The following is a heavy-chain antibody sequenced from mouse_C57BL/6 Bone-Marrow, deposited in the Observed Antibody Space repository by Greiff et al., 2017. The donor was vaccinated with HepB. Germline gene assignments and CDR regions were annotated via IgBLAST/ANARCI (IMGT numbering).Heavy chain of an antibody. V-gene: IGHV1-4*01. D-gene: IGHD1-1*01. CDR3: ARRITTVVATRYFDV. J-gene: IGHJ1*03. CDR1: GYTFTSYT. CDR2: INPSSGYT. Sequence: VQLQQSGAELARPGASVKMSCKASGYTFTSYTMHWVKQRPGQGLEWIGYINPSSGYTKYNQKFKDKATLTADKSSSTAYMQLSSLTSEDSAVYYCARRITTVVATRYFDVWGTGTTVTVSS.